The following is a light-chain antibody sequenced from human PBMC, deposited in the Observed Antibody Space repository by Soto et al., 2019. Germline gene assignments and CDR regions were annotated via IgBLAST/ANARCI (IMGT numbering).Light chain of an antibody. J-gene: IGLJ2*01. CDR1: NIGSKS. CDR3: QVWDNYRAI. Sequence: SYELTQPPSVSVAPGQTAMIACGGNNIGSKSVHWYRQQKPGQAPVLVVYDDSDRPSRIPERFSGSNSGNAATLTISRVEAGDEADYYCQVWDNYRAIFGGGTK. CDR2: DDS. V-gene: IGLV3-21*02.